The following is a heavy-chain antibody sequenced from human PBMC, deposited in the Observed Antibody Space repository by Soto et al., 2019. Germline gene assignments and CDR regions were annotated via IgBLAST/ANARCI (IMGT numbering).Heavy chain of an antibody. V-gene: IGHV1-69*13. J-gene: IGHJ5*02. CDR1: GGTFSSYA. CDR3: ARGSPYDYVWGSYRYNWFDP. CDR2: IIPIFGTA. D-gene: IGHD3-16*02. Sequence: SVKVSCKASGGTFSSYAISWVRQAPGQGLEWMGGIIPIFGTANYAQKFQGRVTITADESTSTAYMELSSLRSEDTAVYYCARGSPYDYVWGSYRYNWFDPWGQGTLVTVSS.